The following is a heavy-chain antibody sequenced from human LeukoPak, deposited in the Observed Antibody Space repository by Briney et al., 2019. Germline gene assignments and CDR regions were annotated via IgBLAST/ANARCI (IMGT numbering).Heavy chain of an antibody. CDR1: GFTFSTYW. CDR3: ARDSSGYQ. D-gene: IGHD3-22*01. J-gene: IGHJ4*02. V-gene: IGHV3-7*01. CDR2: IKEDGSEK. Sequence: GGSLRLSCAASGFTFSTYWMSWVREAPGKGLEWVANIKEDGSEKYYGDSVKGRFTISRDNAKNSLYLEMNSLRVEDTAVYYCARDSSGYQWGQGTLVTVSS.